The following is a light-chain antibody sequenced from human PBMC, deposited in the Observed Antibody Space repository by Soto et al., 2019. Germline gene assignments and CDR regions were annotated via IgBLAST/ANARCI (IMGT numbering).Light chain of an antibody. CDR1: QSISSL. Sequence: DIQMTQYPSTLAASVGARVTITCRASQSISSLFAWYQQTQGKAPKLLIYDASSLESGVPSRFSGSGSWTEFTLTISSLQPDDFATYYCQQYNSYPLTFGGGTKVAIK. J-gene: IGKJ4*01. CDR3: QQYNSYPLT. V-gene: IGKV1-5*01. CDR2: DAS.